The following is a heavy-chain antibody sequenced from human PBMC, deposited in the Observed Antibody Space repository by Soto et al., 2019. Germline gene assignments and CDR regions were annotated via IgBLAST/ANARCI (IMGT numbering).Heavy chain of an antibody. CDR3: ARHQGVTGGPFDY. D-gene: IGHD2-21*02. CDR1: GGSITGTTYY. V-gene: IGHV4-39*01. CDR2: IYYSGST. J-gene: IGHJ4*02. Sequence: SETLSLTCTVSGGSITGTTYYWGWIRQPPGKGLEWIGSIYYSGSTYYSPSLKSRVTLSVDTSKNHVSLRLSSVTATDTAVYYCARHQGVTGGPFDYWGQGTLVTVSS.